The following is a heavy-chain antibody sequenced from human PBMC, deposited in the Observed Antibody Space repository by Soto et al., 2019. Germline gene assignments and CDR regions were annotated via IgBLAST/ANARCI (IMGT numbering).Heavy chain of an antibody. Sequence: SQTLSLTCAISGDSVSSNSAAWNWIRQSPSSGLEWLGRTYYRSKWYNDYAVSVKSRITINPDTSKNQFSLQLNSVTPEDTAVYYCARVSLYYDSSGPSKNWFDPWGQGTLVTV. D-gene: IGHD3-22*01. V-gene: IGHV6-1*01. CDR1: GDSVSSNSAA. CDR3: ARVSLYYDSSGPSKNWFDP. J-gene: IGHJ5*02. CDR2: TYYRSKWYN.